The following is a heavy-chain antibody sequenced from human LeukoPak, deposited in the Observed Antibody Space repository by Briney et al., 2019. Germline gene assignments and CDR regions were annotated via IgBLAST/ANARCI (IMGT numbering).Heavy chain of an antibody. J-gene: IGHJ5*02. CDR3: ANGQLLLNWFDP. CDR1: GFTFSSYS. D-gene: IGHD2-15*01. Sequence: GGSLRLSCAASGFTFSSYSMNWVRQAPGKGLEWVSYISTSSGTIYYADSVKGRFTISRDNSKNTLYLQMNSLRAEDTAVYYCANGQLLLNWFDPWGQGTLVTVSS. V-gene: IGHV3-48*01. CDR2: ISTSSGTI.